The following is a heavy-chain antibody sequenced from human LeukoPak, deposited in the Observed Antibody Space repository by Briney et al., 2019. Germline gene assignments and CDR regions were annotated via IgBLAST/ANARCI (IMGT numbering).Heavy chain of an antibody. CDR1: GGSFSGYY. V-gene: IGHV4-34*01. CDR3: ARGQSPFVSSSSYFDY. CDR2: INHSGST. D-gene: IGHD6-6*01. J-gene: IGHJ4*02. Sequence: SETLSLTCAVYGGSFSGYYWSWIRQPPGKGLEWIGEINHSGSTNYNPSLKSRVTISVDTSKNQFSPKLSSVTAADTAVYYCARGQSPFVSSSSYFDYWGQGTLVTVSS.